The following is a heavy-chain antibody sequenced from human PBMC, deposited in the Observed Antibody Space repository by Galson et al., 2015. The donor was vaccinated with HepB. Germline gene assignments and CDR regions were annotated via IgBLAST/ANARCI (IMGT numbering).Heavy chain of an antibody. CDR2: IKPDGSEK. V-gene: IGHV3-7*05. J-gene: IGHJ6*02. D-gene: IGHD2/OR15-2a*01. Sequence: SLRLSCAASKVTSKFSFGDNWMGWVRQTPGKGLEWLAIIKPDGSEKYYVDSVMGRFTISRDNAKKSLYLQMNTVGAEDTAVYFCTVSPRHFYFIDGMDIWGQGTTVIVSS. CDR3: TVSPRHFYFIDGMDI. CDR1: KVTSKFSFGDNW.